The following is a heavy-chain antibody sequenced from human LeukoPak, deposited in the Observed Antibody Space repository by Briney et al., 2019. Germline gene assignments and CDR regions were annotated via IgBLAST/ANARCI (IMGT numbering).Heavy chain of an antibody. CDR3: ARWTTVVADDDY. CDR2: IYSGGSI. J-gene: IGHJ4*02. D-gene: IGHD4-23*01. Sequence: GGSLRLSCAASGFTVSSNYMSWVRQAPGKGLEWVSVIYSGGSIYYADSVKGRFTISRDNSKNTLYLQMNSLRAEDTAVYYCARWTTVVADDDYWGQGTLVTVSS. V-gene: IGHV3-66*01. CDR1: GFTVSSNY.